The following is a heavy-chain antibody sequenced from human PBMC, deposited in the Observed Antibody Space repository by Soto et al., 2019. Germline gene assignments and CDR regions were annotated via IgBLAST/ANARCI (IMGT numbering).Heavy chain of an antibody. CDR2: IYYSGST. CDR3: ARARYFDWSTYYFDY. J-gene: IGHJ4*02. Sequence: SETLSLTCTVSGGSVSSGSYYWSWIRQPPGKGLEWIGYIYYSGSTNYNPSLKSRVTISVDTSKNQFSLKLSSVTAADTAVYYCARARYFDWSTYYFDYWGQGTLVTVSS. V-gene: IGHV4-61*01. D-gene: IGHD3-9*01. CDR1: GGSVSSGSYY.